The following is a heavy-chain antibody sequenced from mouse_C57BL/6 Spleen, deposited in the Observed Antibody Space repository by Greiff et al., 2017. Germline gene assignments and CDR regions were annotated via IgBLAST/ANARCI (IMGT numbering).Heavy chain of an antibody. CDR3: ASGDYYGYYAMDY. CDR1: GYTFTDYN. Sequence: VQLQQSGPELVNPGASVKMSCKASGYTFTDYNMHWVKQSHGKSLEWIGYINPNNGGTSYNQKFKGKATLTVNKSSSTAYMELRSLTSEDSAVYYCASGDYYGYYAMDYWGQGTSVTVSS. CDR2: INPNNGGT. V-gene: IGHV1-22*01. D-gene: IGHD1-1*01. J-gene: IGHJ4*01.